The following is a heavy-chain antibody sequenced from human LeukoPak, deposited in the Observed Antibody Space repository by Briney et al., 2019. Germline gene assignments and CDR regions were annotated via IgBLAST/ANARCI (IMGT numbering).Heavy chain of an antibody. Sequence: SETLSLTCTVSGGSIRSYYWSGIRKPAGKGLEWNGRSYTSGSTNYNPSLKSRVTMSVDTSKNQFSLKLSSVTAADTAVYYCARDNNGDYSLGVYYMDVWGKGTTVTVSS. D-gene: IGHD4-17*01. CDR3: ARDNNGDYSLGVYYMDV. CDR1: GGSIRSYY. CDR2: SYTSGST. J-gene: IGHJ6*03. V-gene: IGHV4-4*07.